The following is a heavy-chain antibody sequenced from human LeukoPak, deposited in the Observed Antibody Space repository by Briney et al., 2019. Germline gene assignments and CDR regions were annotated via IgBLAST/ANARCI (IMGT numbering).Heavy chain of an antibody. CDR2: IYSGGST. CDR1: GFTVSSNY. V-gene: IGHV3-53*01. D-gene: IGHD3-16*01. J-gene: IGHJ4*02. Sequence: PGVSLTLSCAASGFTVSSNYMSWVRQAPGKGLEWVSVIYSGGSTYYADSVKGRFTISRDNSKNTLYLQTNSLRAEDTAVYYCARDSQGGFDYWGQGTQVTVSS. CDR3: ARDSQGGFDY.